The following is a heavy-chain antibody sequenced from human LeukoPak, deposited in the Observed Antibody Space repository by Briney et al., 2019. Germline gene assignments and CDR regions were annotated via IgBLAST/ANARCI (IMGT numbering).Heavy chain of an antibody. V-gene: IGHV4-34*12. CDR3: AKRRTQGRGMYPQYGMDV. CDR1: GFTVSSNY. D-gene: IGHD6-25*01. J-gene: IGHJ6*02. CDR2: IIHSGSA. Sequence: PGGSLRLSCAASGFTVSSNYMSWVRQSPGKGLEWIGEIIHSGSANYNPSLKSRVTISVDTSKKQFSLSLRSVTAADTAVYYCAKRRTQGRGMYPQYGMDVWGQGTTVTVSS.